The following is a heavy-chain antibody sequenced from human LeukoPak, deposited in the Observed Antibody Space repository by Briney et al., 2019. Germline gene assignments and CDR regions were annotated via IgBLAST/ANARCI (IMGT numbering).Heavy chain of an antibody. D-gene: IGHD6-19*01. CDR1: GFTFSSYG. CDR2: IRYDGSNK. J-gene: IGHJ4*02. CDR3: AKDRQWLVHIFDY. V-gene: IGHV3-30*02. Sequence: PGGSLRLSCAASGFTFSSYGMHWVRQAPGKGLEWVAFIRYDGSNKYYADSVKGRFTISRDNSKNTLYLQMNSLRAEDTAVYYCAKDRQWLVHIFDYWGQGTLVTVSS.